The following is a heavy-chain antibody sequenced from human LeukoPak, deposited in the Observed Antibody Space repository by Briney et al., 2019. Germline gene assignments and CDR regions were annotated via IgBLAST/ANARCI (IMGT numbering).Heavy chain of an antibody. CDR1: GGSISSGDYY. D-gene: IGHD3-22*01. J-gene: IGHJ3*02. V-gene: IGHV4-61*08. Sequence: SETLSLTCTVSGGSISSGDYYWSWIRQPPGKGLEWIGYIYYSGSTNYNPSLKSRVTISVDTSKNQFSLKLSSVTAADTAVYYCATEYYYDSSGYYAFDIWGQGTMVTVSS. CDR2: IYYSGST. CDR3: ATEYYYDSSGYYAFDI.